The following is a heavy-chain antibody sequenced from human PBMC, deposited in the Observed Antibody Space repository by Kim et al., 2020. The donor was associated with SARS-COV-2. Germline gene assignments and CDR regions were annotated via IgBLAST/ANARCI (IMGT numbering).Heavy chain of an antibody. CDR3: ARGGVKQWLGL. D-gene: IGHD6-19*01. CDR2: ISYSGST. J-gene: IGHJ2*01. Sequence: SETLSLTCTVSGGSISTYYWNWIRQSPQKGLEWIGFISYSGSTNYTPSLKSRVAISVDSSKNQFSLNLSSVTAADTAVYYCARGGVKQWLGLWGRGTLVTVSS. CDR1: GGSISTYY. V-gene: IGHV4-59*13.